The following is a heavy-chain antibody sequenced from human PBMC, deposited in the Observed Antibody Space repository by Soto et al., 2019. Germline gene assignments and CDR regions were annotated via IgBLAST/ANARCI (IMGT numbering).Heavy chain of an antibody. CDR1: GFTFSTSW. CDR2: IKQDGSEK. CDR3: ARGDFYGMDV. J-gene: IGHJ6*02. Sequence: EVQLVESGGGLVQPGGSLRLSCAASGFTFSTSWMNWVRQAPGKGLEWVAGIKQDGSEKYYVDSVKGRFTISRDNAKNSLYLQMNSLRAEDTAVYYCARGDFYGMDVWGQGTTVTVSS. V-gene: IGHV3-7*03.